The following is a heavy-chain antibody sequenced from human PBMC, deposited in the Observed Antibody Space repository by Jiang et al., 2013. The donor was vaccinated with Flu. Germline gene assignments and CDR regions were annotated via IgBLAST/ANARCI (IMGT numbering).Heavy chain of an antibody. Sequence: QLVESGAEVKKPGASVKASCKASGYTFTGYFIHWVRQAPGQGLEWLGWINPNNGGTKYAQKFQGRVTMTGDTSNSTAYMELNRLTSDDTAVYYCARTFTNFPILSDFWGQGTLVTVSS. CDR2: INPNNGGT. D-gene: IGHD2-8*01. J-gene: IGHJ4*02. V-gene: IGHV1-2*02. CDR3: ARTFTNFPILSDF. CDR1: GYTFTGYF.